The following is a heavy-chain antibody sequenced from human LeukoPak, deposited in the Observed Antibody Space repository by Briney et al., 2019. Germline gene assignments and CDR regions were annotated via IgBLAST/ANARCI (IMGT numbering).Heavy chain of an antibody. CDR3: ARGLGRHYYYYYGMDV. CDR1: GFSFSSYW. D-gene: IGHD7-27*01. Sequence: PGGSLRLSCAASGFSFSSYWMSWVRQAPGKGLEWVANIKQDGSEKYYVDSVKGRFTISRDNAKNSLYLQMNSLRAGDTAVYYCARGLGRHYYYYYGMDVWGQGTTVTVSS. V-gene: IGHV3-7*01. J-gene: IGHJ6*02. CDR2: IKQDGSEK.